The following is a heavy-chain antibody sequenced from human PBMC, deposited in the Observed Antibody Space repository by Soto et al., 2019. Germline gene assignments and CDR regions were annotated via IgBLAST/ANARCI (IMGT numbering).Heavy chain of an antibody. V-gene: IGHV4-59*01. CDR1: GGSISSYY. CDR2: IYYSGST. Sequence: LETLSLTCTVSGGSISSYYWSWIRQPPGKGLEWIGYIYYSGSTNYNPSLKSRVTISVDTSKNQFSLKLSSVTAADTAVYYCARDRSGFWSGYHYYYYGMDVWGQGTTVTVSS. D-gene: IGHD3-3*01. CDR3: ARDRSGFWSGYHYYYYGMDV. J-gene: IGHJ6*02.